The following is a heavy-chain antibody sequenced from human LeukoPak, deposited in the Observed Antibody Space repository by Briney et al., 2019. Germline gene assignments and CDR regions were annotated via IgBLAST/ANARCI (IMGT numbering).Heavy chain of an antibody. Sequence: SETLSLTCTVSGGSISSSSYYWGWIRQPPGKGLEWIGSIYYSGSTYYNPSLKSRVTISVDTSKNQFSLKLSSVTAADTAVYYCARVDTAMGGRWFDPWGQGTLVTVSS. CDR2: IYYSGST. J-gene: IGHJ5*02. CDR3: ARVDTAMGGRWFDP. D-gene: IGHD5-18*01. V-gene: IGHV4-39*07. CDR1: GGSISSSSYY.